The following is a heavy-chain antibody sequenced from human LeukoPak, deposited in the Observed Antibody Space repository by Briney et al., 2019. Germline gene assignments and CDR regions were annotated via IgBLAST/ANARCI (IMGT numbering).Heavy chain of an antibody. CDR2: IYYSGST. J-gene: IGHJ5*02. CDR1: GGSISSYY. CDR3: ARERGSWSGYNWFDP. V-gene: IGHV4-59*01. Sequence: SETLSLTCTVSGGSISSYYWSWIRQPPGKALEWIGYIYYSGSTNYNPSLKSRVTISVDTSKNQFSLKLSSVTAADTAVYYCARERGSWSGYNWFDPWGQGTLVTVSS. D-gene: IGHD2-15*01.